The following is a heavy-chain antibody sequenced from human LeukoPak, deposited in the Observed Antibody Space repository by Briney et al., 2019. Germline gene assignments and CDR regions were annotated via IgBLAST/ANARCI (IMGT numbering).Heavy chain of an antibody. Sequence: ASVKVSCKASGYTFTGYYMHWVRQAPGQGLEWMGWINPNSGGTNYAQKFQGRVTTTRDTSISTAYMELSRLRSDDTAVYYCARHAYYYGSGSFGMDVWGQGTTVTVSS. CDR3: ARHAYYYGSGSFGMDV. J-gene: IGHJ6*02. CDR1: GYTFTGYY. V-gene: IGHV1-2*02. D-gene: IGHD3-10*01. CDR2: INPNSGGT.